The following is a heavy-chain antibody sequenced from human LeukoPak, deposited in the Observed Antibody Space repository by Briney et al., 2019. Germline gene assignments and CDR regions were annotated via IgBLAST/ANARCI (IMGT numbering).Heavy chain of an antibody. D-gene: IGHD1-1*01. Sequence: GRCLRLSCAASGFTFRDYWTNWVRHAPGKGLEWVANIKQDGGETYYVDSVKGRFTIPRDNPKKSLYRQMHHLRDRERAVYSCTQIEWDRWRGWGRGTRVTVSS. CDR2: IKQDGGET. V-gene: IGHV3-7*01. J-gene: IGHJ4*02. CDR1: GFTFRDYW. CDR3: TQIEWDRWRG.